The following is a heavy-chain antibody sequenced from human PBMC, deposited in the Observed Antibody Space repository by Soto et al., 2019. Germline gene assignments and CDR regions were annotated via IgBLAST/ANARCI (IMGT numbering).Heavy chain of an antibody. J-gene: IGHJ4*02. D-gene: IGHD2-21*02. V-gene: IGHV4-61*01. Sequence: PSETLSLTCTVSGGSVTSGNYYWSWIRQPPGKGLEWIGHIYYSGSTNYNPSLKSRVTISVDASKNQFSLKLSSVTAADTAIYYCARAPVVTPFVDYWGQGTLVTVSS. CDR2: IYYSGST. CDR3: ARAPVVTPFVDY. CDR1: GGSVTSGNYY.